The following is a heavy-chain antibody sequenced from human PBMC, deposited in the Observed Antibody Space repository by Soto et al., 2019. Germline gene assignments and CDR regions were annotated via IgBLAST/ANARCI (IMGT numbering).Heavy chain of an antibody. Sequence: GSPELCCAASRVTVSISWISGARQAPGKGLEWVANIKQDGSEKYYVDSVKGRFTISRDNAKNSLYLQMNSLRAEDTAVYYCARDSGTTGDAVDYWGQGTLVTVSS. CDR2: IKQDGSEK. D-gene: IGHD4-4*01. J-gene: IGHJ4*02. CDR1: RVTVSISW. V-gene: IGHV3-7*01. CDR3: ARDSGTTGDAVDY.